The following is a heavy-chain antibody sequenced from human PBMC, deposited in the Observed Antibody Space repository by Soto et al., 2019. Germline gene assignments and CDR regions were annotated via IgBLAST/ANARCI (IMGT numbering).Heavy chain of an antibody. D-gene: IGHD3-10*01. Sequence: QVQLHESGPGLVKPSQTLSLTCTVSGGSISSGDYYWSWIRQPPGKGLEWIGYIYYSGSTYYNPSLQSRVTISVDTSKNQFSLKLSSVTAADTAVYYCARVGGFGATTIDYWGQGTLVTVSS. CDR3: ARVGGFGATTIDY. V-gene: IGHV4-30-4*01. J-gene: IGHJ4*02. CDR1: GGSISSGDYY. CDR2: IYYSGST.